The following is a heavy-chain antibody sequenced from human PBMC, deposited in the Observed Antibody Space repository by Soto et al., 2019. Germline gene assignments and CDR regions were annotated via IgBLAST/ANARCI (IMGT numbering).Heavy chain of an antibody. V-gene: IGHV4-34*01. CDR2: INHSGSP. J-gene: IGHJ4*02. CDR1: VGSFSGYY. D-gene: IGHD1-26*01. Sequence: QVQLQQWGAGLLKPSETLSLTCAVYVGSFSGYYWSWIRQPPGKGLEWIGEINHSGSPNYNPSLKSRVTISVDTSKNQFSLKPSSVTAADTAVYYCARLPYSGSYFHSWGQGTLVTVSS. CDR3: ARLPYSGSYFHS.